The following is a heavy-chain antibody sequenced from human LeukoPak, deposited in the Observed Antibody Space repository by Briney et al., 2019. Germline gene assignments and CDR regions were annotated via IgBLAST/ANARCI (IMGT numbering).Heavy chain of an antibody. Sequence: SETLSLTCTVSGGSMSSYYWSWIRQPPGKGLELIGYTYYSGNTNCNPSLKSRVTISVDTSKNQFSLKVSSVTAADTAVYYCARVFHDSSGYPSDYWGQGTLVTVSS. CDR2: TYYSGNT. V-gene: IGHV4-59*01. J-gene: IGHJ4*02. CDR3: ARVFHDSSGYPSDY. CDR1: GGSMSSYY. D-gene: IGHD3-22*01.